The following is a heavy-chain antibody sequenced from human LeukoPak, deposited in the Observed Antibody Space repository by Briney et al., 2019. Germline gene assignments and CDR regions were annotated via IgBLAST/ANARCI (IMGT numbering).Heavy chain of an antibody. CDR2: IYYSGST. D-gene: IGHD3-22*01. Sequence: PSETLSLTCTVSGGSISSYYWSWIRQPPGKGLEWIGYIYYSGSTNYNPSLKSRVTISVDTSKNQFSLKLSSVTAADTAVYYCARVGYYDSSGYLHYFDYWGQGTLVTVSS. J-gene: IGHJ4*02. CDR1: GGSISSYY. CDR3: ARVGYYDSSGYLHYFDY. V-gene: IGHV4-59*01.